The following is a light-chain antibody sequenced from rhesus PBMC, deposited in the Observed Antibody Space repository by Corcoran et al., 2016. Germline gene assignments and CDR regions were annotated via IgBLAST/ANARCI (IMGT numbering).Light chain of an antibody. CDR1: QGISSW. CDR2: KAS. CDR3: RQYSSSPYR. J-gene: IGKJ2*01. Sequence: DIQMTQSPSSLSASVGDKVTITCRASQGISSWLAWNQQNPVKAPKLLIYKASSLQSGVPSSFSVSGAGTDFTLTISSLQPEDFATYYCRQYSSSPYRFGQGTKVEIK. V-gene: IGKV1-22*01.